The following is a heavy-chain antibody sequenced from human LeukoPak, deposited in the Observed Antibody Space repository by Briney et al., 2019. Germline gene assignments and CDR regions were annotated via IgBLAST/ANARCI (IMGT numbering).Heavy chain of an antibody. CDR3: ARGPNSNWSGLDF. J-gene: IGHJ4*02. V-gene: IGHV3-74*01. CDR2: ISPTGSTT. D-gene: IGHD6-6*01. CDR1: GFSFSGNW. Sequence: GGSLRLSCTASGFSFSGNWMHWARQLPGKGLVWVSRISPTGSTTSYADSVKGRFTVSRDNAKSTLYLQVNNLRAEDTAVYYCARGPNSNWSGLDFWGQGTLLTVSS.